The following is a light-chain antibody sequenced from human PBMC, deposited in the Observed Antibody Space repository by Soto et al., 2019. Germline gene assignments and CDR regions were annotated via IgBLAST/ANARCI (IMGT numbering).Light chain of an antibody. V-gene: IGKV3-20*01. J-gene: IGKJ4*01. CDR1: QSVSANY. CDR2: GAS. Sequence: EVVLTQSPGTLSLSPGERATLSCRASQSVSANYLAWYQQKPGQAPWLLISGASNRATGIPDRFSGRGSGTDFTLTINRLEPEDFAVYFCQQYGDLPITFGGGTKVEI. CDR3: QQYGDLPIT.